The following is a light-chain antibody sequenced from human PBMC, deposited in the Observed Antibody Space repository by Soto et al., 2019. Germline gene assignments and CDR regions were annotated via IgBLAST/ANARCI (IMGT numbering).Light chain of an antibody. V-gene: IGKV1-5*03. CDR1: QTISSW. Sequence: DIQMTQFPSTLSGSVGDRVTITCRAGQTISSWLAWYQQKPGKAPKLLVYKASTLKSGVPSRFSGSGSGTEFTLTISSRQPDDFATYYCQHYNSYLEAFGQGAKVDVK. CDR2: KAS. CDR3: QHYNSYLEA. J-gene: IGKJ1*01.